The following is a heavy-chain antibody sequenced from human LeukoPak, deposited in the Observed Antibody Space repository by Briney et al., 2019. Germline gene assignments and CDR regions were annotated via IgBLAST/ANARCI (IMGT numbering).Heavy chain of an antibody. D-gene: IGHD3-22*01. J-gene: IGHJ3*02. CDR2: IKYDGNEK. CDR1: GFSFSVSW. Sequence: GGSLRLSCAASGFSFSVSWMSWVRQAPGKGLEWVANIKYDGNEKYYVDSVKGRFTISRDNAKNSLHLQMNSLRAEDTAVYYCARTQITMIVGDAFDIWGQGTMVTVSS. CDR3: ARTQITMIVGDAFDI. V-gene: IGHV3-7*01.